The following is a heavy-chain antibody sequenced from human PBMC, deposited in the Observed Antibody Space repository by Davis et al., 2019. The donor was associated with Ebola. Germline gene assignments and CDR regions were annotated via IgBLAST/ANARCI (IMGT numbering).Heavy chain of an antibody. V-gene: IGHV4-34*01. Sequence: MPSETLSLTCAVYGGSFSGYYWSWIRQPPGKGLEWIGEINHSGSTNYNPSLKSRVTISVDTSKNQFSLKLSSVTAADTAVYYCARTIVGATGGLLDYWGQGTLVTVSS. CDR1: GGSFSGYY. CDR3: ARTIVGATGGLLDY. CDR2: INHSGST. D-gene: IGHD1-26*01. J-gene: IGHJ4*02.